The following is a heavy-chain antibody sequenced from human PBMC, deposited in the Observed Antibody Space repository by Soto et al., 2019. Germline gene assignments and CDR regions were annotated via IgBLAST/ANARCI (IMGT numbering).Heavy chain of an antibody. CDR1: GFTFSSYS. CDR2: INSRRSTI. CDR3: ARVEVVDATLDAFDI. V-gene: IGHV3-48*01. J-gene: IGHJ3*02. D-gene: IGHD2-15*01. Sequence: EVQLVESGGGLVQPGGSLRLSCAASGFTFSSYSMSWVRQAPGKGLEWVSYINSRRSTIYYADSVKGRFSISRDNARNSLYLQMNSLRAEDTAVYYCARVEVVDATLDAFDIWGQGTMVTVSS.